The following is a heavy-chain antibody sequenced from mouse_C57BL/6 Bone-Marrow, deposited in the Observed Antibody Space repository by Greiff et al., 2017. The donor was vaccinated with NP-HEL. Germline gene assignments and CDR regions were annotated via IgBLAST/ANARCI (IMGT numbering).Heavy chain of an antibody. J-gene: IGHJ2*01. CDR1: GFTFSDYG. CDR2: ISSGSSTI. CDR3: ARGSTKVTTLDY. Sequence: EVMLVESGGGLVKPGGSLKLSCAVSGFTFSDYGMHWVRQAPEKGLEWVAYISSGSSTIYYADTVKGRFTISRDNAKNTLFLQMTSLRSEDTAMYYCARGSTKVTTLDYWGQGTTLTVSS. D-gene: IGHD2-2*01. V-gene: IGHV5-17*01.